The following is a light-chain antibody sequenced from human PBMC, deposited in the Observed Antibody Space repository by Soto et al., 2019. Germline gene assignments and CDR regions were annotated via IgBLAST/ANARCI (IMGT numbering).Light chain of an antibody. V-gene: IGKV4-1*01. CDR1: QSVLYSPDNRNY. Sequence: DIVMTQSPDSLAVSLGETATIKCKSSQSVLYSPDNRNYLTWYQQKPGQSPKVLIYWATTRESGVPDRFSGGGSGKDFTLTISSLRAEDVAVYYCQQYAGLPYTFGQGTKLEIK. CDR3: QQYAGLPYT. CDR2: WAT. J-gene: IGKJ2*01.